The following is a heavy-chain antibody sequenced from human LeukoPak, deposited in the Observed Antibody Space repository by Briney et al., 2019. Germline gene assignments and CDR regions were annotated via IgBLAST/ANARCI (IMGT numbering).Heavy chain of an antibody. CDR1: GLTFSNYA. V-gene: IGHV3-23*01. Sequence: GGSLRLSCAASGLTFSNYAMSWVRQAPGKGLEWVSAISGGGDSTYYADSVKGRFTISRDNSKNTLYLQMNSLGAEDTAVYYCARLSGYYRESAFDMWGQGTMVTVSS. CDR3: ARLSGYYRESAFDM. D-gene: IGHD3-3*01. J-gene: IGHJ3*02. CDR2: ISGGGDST.